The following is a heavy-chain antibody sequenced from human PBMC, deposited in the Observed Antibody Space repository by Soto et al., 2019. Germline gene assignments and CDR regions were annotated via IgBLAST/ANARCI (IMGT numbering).Heavy chain of an antibody. CDR3: AREKTPMSPHYFYYGMDV. D-gene: IGHD3-9*01. CDR2: VYSGGGT. J-gene: IGHJ6*02. V-gene: IGHV4-59*01. CDR1: GGSLRGYS. Sequence: PSETLSLTCTVSGGSLRGYSWSWIRQSPGKGLEWIGYVYSGGGTNYSPSLMGRVTISVDTTDNQFSLKLNSVTAEDTAVYYCAREKTPMSPHYFYYGMDVWGQGTTVTVSS.